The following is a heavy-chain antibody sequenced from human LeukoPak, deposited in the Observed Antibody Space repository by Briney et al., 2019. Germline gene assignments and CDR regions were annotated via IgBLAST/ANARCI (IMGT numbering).Heavy chain of an antibody. D-gene: IGHD4-17*01. CDR2: IYYSGST. V-gene: IGHV4-59*08. CDR3: AKYGDYGKGDDYFDY. CDR1: GGSISSYY. J-gene: IGHJ4*02. Sequence: SETLSLTCTVSGGSISSYYWSWIRQPPGKGLEWIGYIYYSGSTNYNPSLKSRVTISVDTSKNQFSLKLSFVTAADTAVYYCAKYGDYGKGDDYFDYWGQGTLVTVSS.